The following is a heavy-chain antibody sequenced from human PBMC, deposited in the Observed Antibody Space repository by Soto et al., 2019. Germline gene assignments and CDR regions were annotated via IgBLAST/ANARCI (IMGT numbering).Heavy chain of an antibody. CDR2: ISSSGSTI. CDR1: GFTFSDYY. CDR3: ARDVGNIVVVPAAPPPATDY. V-gene: IGHV3-11*01. Sequence: GGSLRLSCAASGFTFSDYYMSWIRQAPGKGLEWVSYISSSGSTIYYADSVKGRFTISRDNAKNSLYLQMNSLRAEDNAVYYCARDVGNIVVVPAAPPPATDYWGQGTLVTVSS. D-gene: IGHD2-2*01. J-gene: IGHJ4*02.